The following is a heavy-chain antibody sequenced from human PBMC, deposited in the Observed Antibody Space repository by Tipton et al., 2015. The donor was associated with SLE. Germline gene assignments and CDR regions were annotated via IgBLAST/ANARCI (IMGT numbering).Heavy chain of an antibody. CDR1: GGSISRSRHY. J-gene: IGHJ5*02. D-gene: IGHD6-13*01. Sequence: TLSLTCTVSGGSISRSRHYWGWIRQPPGKGLEWIGSIYFSGYTYYNPSLKSRVTISVEMSKNQFSLKLSSVTAADTAVYYCARQLIAALNWFDPWGQGTLVTVSS. CDR3: ARQLIAALNWFDP. V-gene: IGHV4-39*01. CDR2: IYFSGYT.